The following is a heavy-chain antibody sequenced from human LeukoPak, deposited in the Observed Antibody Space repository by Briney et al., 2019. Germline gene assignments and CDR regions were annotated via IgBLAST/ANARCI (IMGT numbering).Heavy chain of an antibody. CDR2: INAGNGNT. D-gene: IGHD6-19*01. V-gene: IGHV1-3*01. CDR1: GYTFTSYY. Sequence: ASVKVSCKASGYTFTSYYMHWVRQAPGQGLEWMGWINAGNGNTKYSQKFQGRVTITRDTSASTAYMELSSLRSEDTAVYYCAGSIAVAGLPFDYWGQGTLVTVSS. J-gene: IGHJ4*02. CDR3: AGSIAVAGLPFDY.